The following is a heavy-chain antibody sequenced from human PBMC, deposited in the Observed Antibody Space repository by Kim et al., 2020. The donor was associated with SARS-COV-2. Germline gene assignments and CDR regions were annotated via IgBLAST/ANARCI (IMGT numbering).Heavy chain of an antibody. CDR2: ISYDGSNK. D-gene: IGHD6-13*01. Sequence: GGSLRLSCAASGFTFSSYGMHWVRQAPGKGLEWVAVISYDGSNKYYADSVKGRFTISRDNSKNTLYLQMNSLGAEDTAVYYCATPREVAAAGTGFDYWGQGTLVTVSS. CDR3: ATPREVAAAGTGFDY. V-gene: IGHV3-30*03. J-gene: IGHJ4*02. CDR1: GFTFSSYG.